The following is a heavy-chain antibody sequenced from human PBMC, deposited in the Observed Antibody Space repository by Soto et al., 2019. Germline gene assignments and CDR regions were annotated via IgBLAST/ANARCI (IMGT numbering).Heavy chain of an antibody. Sequence: SETLSLTCTVSAGSISSYYWSWIRQPPGKGPEWIGYIYYSGSTNYNPSLKSRVTISVDTSKNQFSLKLGSVTAADTAVYYCARDNGYSYGYTLDHWGQGTLVTVSS. D-gene: IGHD5-18*01. CDR1: AGSISSYY. V-gene: IGHV4-59*01. CDR3: ARDNGYSYGYTLDH. CDR2: IYYSGST. J-gene: IGHJ4*02.